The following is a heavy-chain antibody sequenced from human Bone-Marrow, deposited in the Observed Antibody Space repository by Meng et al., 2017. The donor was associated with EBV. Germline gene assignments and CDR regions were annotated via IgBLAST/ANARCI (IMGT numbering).Heavy chain of an antibody. CDR1: GYPFTVFF. CDR2: FNPKDGDT. CDR3: ARDSSGPSYYFDY. D-gene: IGHD6-19*01. J-gene: IGHJ4*02. Sequence: QWQLVQSGAEVGEPGTSIKVSCKTSGYPFTVFFIHWVRQAPGQGLEWIGRFNPKDGDTKFAQKFQGMVTMTRATTISTVYMEMTRLRSDDTAIYYCARDSSGPSYYFDYWGQGALVTVSS. V-gene: IGHV1-2*06.